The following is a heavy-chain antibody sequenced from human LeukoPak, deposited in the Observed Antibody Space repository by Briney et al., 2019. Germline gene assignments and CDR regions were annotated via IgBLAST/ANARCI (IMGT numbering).Heavy chain of an antibody. J-gene: IGHJ4*02. CDR3: AKGDQWELPFDY. CDR1: GFTFSSYG. CDR2: IRYDGSNK. Sequence: GGSLRLSCAASGFTFSSYGMHWVRQAPGKGLGWVAFIRYDGSNKYYADSVKGRFTISRDNSKNTLYLQMNSLRAEDTAVYYCAKGDQWELPFDYWGQGTLVTVSS. D-gene: IGHD1-26*01. V-gene: IGHV3-30*02.